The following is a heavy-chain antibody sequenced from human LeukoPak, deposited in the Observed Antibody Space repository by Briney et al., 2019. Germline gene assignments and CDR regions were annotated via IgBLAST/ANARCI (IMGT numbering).Heavy chain of an antibody. J-gene: IGHJ4*02. Sequence: GGSLRLCCAASGFTFSSYGMHFVRQAPGLWLEWVAVIWYDGSNKYYADSVKGRFTISRDNSKNTLYLQMNSLRAEDTAVYYCARDPVGYFDYWGQGTLVTVSS. V-gene: IGHV3-33*01. D-gene: IGHD1-26*01. CDR1: GFTFSSYG. CDR2: IWYDGSNK. CDR3: ARDPVGYFDY.